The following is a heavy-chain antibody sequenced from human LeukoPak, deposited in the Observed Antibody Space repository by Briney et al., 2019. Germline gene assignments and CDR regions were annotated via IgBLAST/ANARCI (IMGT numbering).Heavy chain of an antibody. J-gene: IGHJ3*02. Sequence: GGSLRLSCAASGFTFSSYAMHWVRQAQGKGLEYVSAISSNGGSTYYANSVKGRFTISRDNSKNTLYLQMGSLRAEDMAVYYCARGGFSGSYFDAFDIWGQGTMVTVSS. D-gene: IGHD1-26*01. CDR1: GFTFSSYA. V-gene: IGHV3-64*01. CDR3: ARGGFSGSYFDAFDI. CDR2: ISSNGGST.